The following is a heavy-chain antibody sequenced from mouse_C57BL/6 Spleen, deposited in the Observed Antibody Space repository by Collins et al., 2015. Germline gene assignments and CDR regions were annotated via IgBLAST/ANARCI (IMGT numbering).Heavy chain of an antibody. CDR1: GYTFTSYW. CDR2: IYPGSGST. Sequence: QVQLQQPGAELVKPGASVKMSCKASGYTFTSYWITWVKQRPGQGLEWIGDIYPGSGSTNYNEKFKSKATLTVDTSSSIAYMQLSSLTSEDSAVYYCARRPGNYVPSFDYWGQGTTLTVSS. V-gene: IGHV1-55*01. D-gene: IGHD2-1*01. J-gene: IGHJ2*01. CDR3: ARRPGNYVPSFDY.